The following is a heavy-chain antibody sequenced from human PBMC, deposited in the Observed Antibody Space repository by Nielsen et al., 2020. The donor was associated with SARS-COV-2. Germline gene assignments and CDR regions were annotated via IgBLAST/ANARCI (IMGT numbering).Heavy chain of an antibody. CDR2: IYSGGST. D-gene: IGHD3-10*01. Sequence: GESLKISCAASGFTVSSNYMSWVRQAPGKGLEWVSVIYSGGSTYYADSVKGRFTISRDNSKNTLYLQMNSLRAEDTAVYYCASETMVRGVIVDYWGQGTLVTVSS. V-gene: IGHV3-53*01. CDR1: GFTVSSNY. J-gene: IGHJ4*02. CDR3: ASETMVRGVIVDY.